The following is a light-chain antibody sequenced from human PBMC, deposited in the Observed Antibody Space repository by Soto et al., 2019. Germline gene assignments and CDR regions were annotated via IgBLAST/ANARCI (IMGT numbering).Light chain of an antibody. V-gene: IGKV3-20*01. J-gene: IGKJ4*01. Sequence: EIVLTQSPGTLSLSPGERATLSCRASQSVSSSYLAWYQQKPGQAPRLLIYAASSRATGIPDRFSGSGSGTNFTLTISRLEPEDIAVFYCQQYVTSPATFGGGTTVEI. CDR2: AAS. CDR1: QSVSSSY. CDR3: QQYVTSPAT.